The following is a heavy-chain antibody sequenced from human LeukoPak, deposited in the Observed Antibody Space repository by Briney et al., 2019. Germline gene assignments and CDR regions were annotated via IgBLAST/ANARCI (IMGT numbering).Heavy chain of an antibody. CDR1: GGSISSGDFY. CDR3: AREYDTANGMDV. D-gene: IGHD5-18*01. J-gene: IGHJ6*02. V-gene: IGHV4-30-4*01. Sequence: SETLSLTCTVSGGSISSGDFYWSWIRQPPGKGLEWIGYIYYSGSTYYNPSLKSRVTISVDTSKNQFSLKLSSVTAADTAVYYCAREYDTANGMDVWGQGTTATVSS. CDR2: IYYSGST.